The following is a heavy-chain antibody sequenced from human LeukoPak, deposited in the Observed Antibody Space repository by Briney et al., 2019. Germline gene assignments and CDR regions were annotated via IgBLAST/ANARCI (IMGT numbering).Heavy chain of an antibody. Sequence: SVKVSCKASGGTFTSYTISWVRQAPGQGLEWMGRIIPILGIANYAQKFQGRVTITADKSTSTAYMELSSLRSEDTAVYYCARDRRDGYNYLMAFDYWGQGTLVTVSS. V-gene: IGHV1-69*04. J-gene: IGHJ4*02. CDR2: IIPILGIA. D-gene: IGHD5-24*01. CDR1: GGTFTSYT. CDR3: ARDRRDGYNYLMAFDY.